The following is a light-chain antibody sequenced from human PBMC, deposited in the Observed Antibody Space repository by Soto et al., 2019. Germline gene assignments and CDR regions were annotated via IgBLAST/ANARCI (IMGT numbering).Light chain of an antibody. CDR1: SSDVRDYNY. V-gene: IGLV2-14*01. Sequence: QSALTQPASVSGSPGQSITISCTGTSSDVRDYNYVSWYQQHPGKAPKVLIYEVRNRPSGVSTRFSGSRSGNTASLTISGLQAEDEADYYCSSYTTNNTLLFGGGTQLTVL. CDR3: SSYTTNNTLL. CDR2: EVR. J-gene: IGLJ7*01.